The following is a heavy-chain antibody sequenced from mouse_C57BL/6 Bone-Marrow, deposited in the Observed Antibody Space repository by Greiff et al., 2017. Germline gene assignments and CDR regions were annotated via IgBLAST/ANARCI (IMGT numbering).Heavy chain of an antibody. Sequence: QVQLQQSGPGLVQPSQSLSITCTVSGFSLTSYGVHWVRPSHGKGLVWLGVIWRCGSTDYNAPFMSNLSITTDNSKSQFFLKVNILQTDDTAIYYCAKKSGNGDYDYWGQGTTLTVSS. CDR3: AKKSGNGDYDY. CDR2: IWRCGST. CDR1: GFSLTSYG. D-gene: IGHD4-1*01. V-gene: IGHV2-5*01. J-gene: IGHJ2*01.